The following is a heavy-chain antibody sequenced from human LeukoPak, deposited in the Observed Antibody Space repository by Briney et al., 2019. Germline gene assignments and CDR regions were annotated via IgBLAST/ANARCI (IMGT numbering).Heavy chain of an antibody. J-gene: IGHJ5*02. V-gene: IGHV1-46*01. Sequence: ASVKVSCKASGYTFTSYYMHWVRQAPGQGLEWMGIINPSGGNTSYAQKFQGRVTMTRDTSTSTVYMELSSLRSEDTAVYYCARDSNEWNWFDPWGQGTLVTVSS. CDR3: ARDSNEWNWFDP. CDR2: INPSGGNT. D-gene: IGHD2-8*01. CDR1: GYTFTSYY.